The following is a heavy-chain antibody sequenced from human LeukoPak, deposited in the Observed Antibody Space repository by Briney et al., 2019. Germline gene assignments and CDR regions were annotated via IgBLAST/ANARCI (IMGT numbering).Heavy chain of an antibody. CDR1: GFTFSSYW. J-gene: IGHJ4*02. V-gene: IGHV3-74*01. D-gene: IGHD1-14*01. CDR2: INTDGSTI. Sequence: GGSLRLSCAASGFTFSSYWMHWVRQAPGKGLVWVSRINTDGSTINYADSVKDRFTISRDNAKNTLYLQMNSLRVEDTAVYYCARDLNWNQADYWGQGTLVTVSS. CDR3: ARDLNWNQADY.